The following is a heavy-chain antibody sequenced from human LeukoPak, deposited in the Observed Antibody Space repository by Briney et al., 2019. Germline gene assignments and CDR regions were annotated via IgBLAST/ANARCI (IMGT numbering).Heavy chain of an antibody. CDR1: GGSISSYS. CDR2: IYYSGST. CDR3: ARRTSSGWLDY. D-gene: IGHD6-19*01. Sequence: PSETLSLTCTFSGGSISSYSWSWIRQPPGKGLECIGYIYYSGSTNYNPSLKSRVTISVGTSKNQFSLKLSSVTAADTAVYYCARRTSSGWLDYWGQGTLVTVSS. V-gene: IGHV4-59*08. J-gene: IGHJ4*02.